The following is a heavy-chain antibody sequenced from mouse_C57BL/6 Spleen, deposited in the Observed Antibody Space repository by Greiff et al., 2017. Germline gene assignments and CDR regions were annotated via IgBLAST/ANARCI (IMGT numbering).Heavy chain of an antibody. V-gene: IGHV3-4*01. Sequence: ESGPALVKPSQTVSFTCPVPGYSITNGNHWWNWLRQVSGIKLEWIGYISSSGSTDSNPSLKSRTSITRNTSTNPLFLQLNAVTTEDIATYYCARGSDHWYFDVWGTGTTVTVSS. CDR3: ARGSDHWYFDV. J-gene: IGHJ1*03. CDR2: ISSSGST. D-gene: IGHD1-1*01. CDR1: GYSITNGNHW.